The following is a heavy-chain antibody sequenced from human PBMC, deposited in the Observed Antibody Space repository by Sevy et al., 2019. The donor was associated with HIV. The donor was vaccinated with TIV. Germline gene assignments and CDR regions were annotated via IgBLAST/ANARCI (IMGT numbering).Heavy chain of an antibody. CDR3: TCGYGRFDF. CDR1: GFTFSDSA. J-gene: IGHJ4*02. CDR2: IRGKANTYAT. D-gene: IGHD4-17*01. V-gene: IGHV3-73*01. Sequence: GGSLRLSCAASGFTFSDSAMFWVRQASGKGLEWIGPIRGKANTYATALAASVKDRFTISRDDSKNTAYLQMNSLKAEDTAVYYCTCGYGRFDFWGQGTQVTVSS.